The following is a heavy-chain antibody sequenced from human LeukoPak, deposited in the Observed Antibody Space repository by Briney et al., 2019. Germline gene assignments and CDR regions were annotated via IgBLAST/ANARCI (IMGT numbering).Heavy chain of an antibody. Sequence: ASVKVSCKASGYTFTSYDINWVRQATGQGLEWMGWMNPNSGNTGYAQKFQGRVTITRNTSISTAYMELSSLRSEDTAVYYCARRVPILGATKWFDPWGQGTLVTVSS. CDR2: MNPNSGNT. J-gene: IGHJ5*02. V-gene: IGHV1-8*01. CDR3: ARRVPILGATKWFDP. CDR1: GYTFTSYD. D-gene: IGHD1-26*01.